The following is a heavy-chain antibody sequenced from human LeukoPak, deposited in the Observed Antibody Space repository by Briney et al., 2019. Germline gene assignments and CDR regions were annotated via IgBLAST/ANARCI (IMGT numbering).Heavy chain of an antibody. J-gene: IGHJ4*02. CDR3: ATSSGSYPLDY. CDR1: GYSISSGYF. CDR2: IYHSGST. D-gene: IGHD1-26*01. V-gene: IGHV4-38-2*02. Sequence: SETLSLTCIVSGYSISSGYFWGWIRQPPGKGLEWIGRIYHSGSTYYNPSLKSRVTISVDTSKNQFSLKLSSVTAADTAVYYCATSSGSYPLDYWGQGTLVTVSS.